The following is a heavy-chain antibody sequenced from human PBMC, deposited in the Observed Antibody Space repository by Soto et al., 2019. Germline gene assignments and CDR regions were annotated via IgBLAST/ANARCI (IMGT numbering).Heavy chain of an antibody. V-gene: IGHV3-20*01. J-gene: IGHJ4*02. CDR2: MSWNGRSI. CDR3: ARYYNSVKWYYFDN. D-gene: IGHD3-22*01. Sequence: GGSLRLSCEASGFTFDDYGMGWVRQAPGKGLEWVSGMSWNGRSITYADSVKGRFTISRDSAKKSLYLQMNSLAAADTALYHCARYYNSVKWYYFDNWGEGTLVTVSS. CDR1: GFTFDDYG.